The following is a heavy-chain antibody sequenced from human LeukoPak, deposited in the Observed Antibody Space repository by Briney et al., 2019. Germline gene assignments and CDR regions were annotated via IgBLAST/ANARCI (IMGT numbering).Heavy chain of an antibody. V-gene: IGHV3-66*01. J-gene: IGHJ4*02. CDR1: GLSVTDNY. CDR2: MQGGGNT. Sequence: GGSLRLSCAASGLSVTDNYMSWVRQAPGKGLEWVAVMQGGGNTYYTDYVKGRFTISRDNSKNTLYLQMNRLRAEDTAVYYCTNQGDFWSGYSLDWGQGTLVTVSS. D-gene: IGHD3-3*01. CDR3: TNQGDFWSGYSLD.